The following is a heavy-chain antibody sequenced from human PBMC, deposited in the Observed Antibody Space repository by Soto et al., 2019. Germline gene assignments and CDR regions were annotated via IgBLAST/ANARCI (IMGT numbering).Heavy chain of an antibody. CDR1: GFDFEDYA. D-gene: IGHD3-22*01. V-gene: IGHV3-43D*04. CDR3: AKSLYYYDSSPLDH. J-gene: IGHJ4*02. CDR2: TNSDGTDS. Sequence: LRLSCAAAGFDFEDYAMHWVRQVPGKGLEWVSLTNSDGTDSYYVDSVKGRFTISRDNAKRTLYLQMDRLRPEDTALYFCAKSLYYYDSSPLDHWGQGTLVTVSS.